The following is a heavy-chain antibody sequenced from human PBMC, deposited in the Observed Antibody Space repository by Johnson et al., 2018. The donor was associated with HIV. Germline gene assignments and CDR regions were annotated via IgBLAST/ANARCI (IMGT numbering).Heavy chain of an antibody. Sequence: EVQLVESGGHVVRPGGSLRLSCAASGFTFDHYDMNWVRQVPGKGLEWVSSINWSGGSTGYADSVKGRFAISRDNAKNSLYLQMNSLGAEDTALYYCAKGGISAFDIWGQGAMVTVSS. CDR2: INWSGGST. J-gene: IGHJ3*02. D-gene: IGHD2-15*01. CDR3: AKGGISAFDI. CDR1: GFTFDHYD. V-gene: IGHV3-20*04.